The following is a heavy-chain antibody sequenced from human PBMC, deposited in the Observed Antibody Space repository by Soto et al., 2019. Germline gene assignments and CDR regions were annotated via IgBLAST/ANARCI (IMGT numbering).Heavy chain of an antibody. CDR2: ISGLNGNT. D-gene: IGHD3-10*01. Sequence: QVHLVQSGVEVKKPGASVKVSCKASGYSFSTYGISWVRQAPGQGLEWRGWISGLNGNTNYAQKLQGRVTMTTDTSTSPAYMELRSLGFDDTAMYYCARDLFGEDGAGYFDYWGQGTLVTVSS. CDR1: GYSFSTYG. J-gene: IGHJ4*02. V-gene: IGHV1-18*01. CDR3: ARDLFGEDGAGYFDY.